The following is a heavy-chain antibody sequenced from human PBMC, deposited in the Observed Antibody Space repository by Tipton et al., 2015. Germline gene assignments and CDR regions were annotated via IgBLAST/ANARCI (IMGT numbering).Heavy chain of an antibody. CDR2: IESEASGGTT. CDR3: AWDGTFWNHIEW. J-gene: IGHJ4*02. CDR1: GLKFSDAW. Sequence: QLVQSGGGLVNPGGSLRLSCAVTGLKFSDAWMSWVRQAPGKGLEWLGRIESEASGGTTKYAAPVEGRSFISRDDSRNTMYLQMNSLTTEDTGVYYCAWDGTFWNHIEWWGQGTLVTVSS. V-gene: IGHV3-15*04. D-gene: IGHD1-1*01.